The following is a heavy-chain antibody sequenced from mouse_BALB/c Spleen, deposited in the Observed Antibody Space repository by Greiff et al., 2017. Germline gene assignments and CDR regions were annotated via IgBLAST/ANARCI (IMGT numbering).Heavy chain of an antibody. V-gene: IGHV1S135*01. Sequence: VQLKESGPELVKPGASVKVSCKASGYAFTSYNMYWVKQSHGKSLEWIGYIDPYNGGTSYNQKFKGKATLTVDKSSSTAYMHLNSLTSEDSAVYYCARRDGNYEGNAMDYWGQGTSVTVSS. CDR1: GYAFTSYN. J-gene: IGHJ4*01. CDR2: IDPYNGGT. D-gene: IGHD2-1*01. CDR3: ARRDGNYEGNAMDY.